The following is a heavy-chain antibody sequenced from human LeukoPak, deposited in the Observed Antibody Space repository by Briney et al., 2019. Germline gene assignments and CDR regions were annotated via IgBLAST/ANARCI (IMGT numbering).Heavy chain of an antibody. D-gene: IGHD6-6*01. Sequence: SETLSLTCTVSGGSISSGGYYRSWIRQPPGKGLEWIGYIYHSGSTYYNPSLKSRVTVSVDRSKNQFSLKLSSVTAADTAVYYCARGLATQYSSFDYWGQGTLVTVSS. CDR2: IYHSGST. J-gene: IGHJ4*02. V-gene: IGHV4-30-2*01. CDR3: ARGLATQYSSFDY. CDR1: GGSISSGGYY.